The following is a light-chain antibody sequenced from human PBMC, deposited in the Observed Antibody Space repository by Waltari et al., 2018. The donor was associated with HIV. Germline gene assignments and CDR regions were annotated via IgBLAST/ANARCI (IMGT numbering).Light chain of an antibody. V-gene: IGLV2-8*01. CDR3: SSYADTNNVL. J-gene: IGLJ3*02. CDR1: SSDVGGFDY. Sequence: QSALTQPPSASGSPGQSVTLSCTGTSSDVGGFDYVSWYQQHPAKAPKLLIYAVNRRPSGVLDRFSGAKSGNTASLTVSGLQTEDEAEYYCSSYADTNNVLFGGGTKLTVL. CDR2: AVN.